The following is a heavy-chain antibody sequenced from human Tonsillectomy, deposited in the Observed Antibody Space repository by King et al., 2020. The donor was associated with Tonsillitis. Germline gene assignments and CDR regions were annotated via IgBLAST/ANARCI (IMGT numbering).Heavy chain of an antibody. CDR1: GFTFSSYA. Sequence: VQLVESGGGLVQPGGSLRLSCAASGFTFSSYAMNWVRQAPGKGLEWVSAISGSGGSTFYADSVKGRFTISRDNSKNTLYLQMNSLRAEDTAIYYCAKDQRAIDYYYSSGYSDYWGQGTLVTVSS. J-gene: IGHJ4*02. D-gene: IGHD3-22*01. V-gene: IGHV3-23*04. CDR3: AKDQRAIDYYYSSGYSDY. CDR2: ISGSGGST.